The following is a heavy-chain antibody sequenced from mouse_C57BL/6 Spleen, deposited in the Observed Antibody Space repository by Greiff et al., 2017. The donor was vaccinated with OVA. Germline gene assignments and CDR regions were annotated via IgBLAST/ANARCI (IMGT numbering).Heavy chain of an antibody. CDR3: ARPFLLRVWYFDV. D-gene: IGHD1-1*01. Sequence: EVQLVESGGGLVKPGGSLKLSCAASGFTFSDYGMHWVRQAPEKGLEWVAYISSGSSTIYYADTVKGRFTISRDNAKNTLFLQMTSLRSEDTAMYYGARPFLLRVWYFDVWGTGTTVTVSS. CDR1: GFTFSDYG. CDR2: ISSGSSTI. J-gene: IGHJ1*03. V-gene: IGHV5-17*01.